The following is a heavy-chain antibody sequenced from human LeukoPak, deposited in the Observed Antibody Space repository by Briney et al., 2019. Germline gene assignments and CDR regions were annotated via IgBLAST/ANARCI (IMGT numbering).Heavy chain of an antibody. D-gene: IGHD6-19*01. V-gene: IGHV3-23*01. CDR3: ARDREAVAGTVDY. Sequence: GGSLRLSCAASGFIFRSHGMDWVRQAPGKGLEWVSGISPSGDITYYADSVKGRFTISRDNSKNTLYLQMNSLRAEDTAVYYCARDREAVAGTVDYWGQGTLVTVSS. CDR2: ISPSGDIT. J-gene: IGHJ4*02. CDR1: GFIFRSHG.